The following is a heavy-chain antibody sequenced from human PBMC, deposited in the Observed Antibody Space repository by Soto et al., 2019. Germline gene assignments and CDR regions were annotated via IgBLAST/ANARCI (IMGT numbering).Heavy chain of an antibody. J-gene: IGHJ4*02. CDR2: VYYTGDT. D-gene: IGHD5-12*01. CDR3: ARHPNSGWLGF. V-gene: IGHV4-39*01. Sequence: QLQLQESGPGLVKPSETLSLTCAVSGGSISGSSGYYWAWIRQPPGKGLEWVGSVYYTGDTYYGPSVKSRVTLSVDTSKNQFSLKLSAVTAADTAVYYCARHPNSGWLGFWGQGILVTVSS. CDR1: GGSISGSSGYY.